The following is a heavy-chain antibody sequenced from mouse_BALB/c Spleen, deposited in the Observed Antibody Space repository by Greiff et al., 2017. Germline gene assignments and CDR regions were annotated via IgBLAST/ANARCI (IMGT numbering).Heavy chain of an antibody. CDR3: ARYSYYCGSGWYFDV. Sequence: EVQLQESGPGLVKPSQSLSFSCTVTGFSITSDYVRSWIRQSPENKLEWMGYISYSGSTSYNPSLQSRISITGDTSKNQFFLQLNSVTTEDTATYYCARYSYYCGSGWYFDVWGAGTTVTVSS. CDR1: GFSITSDYV. D-gene: IGHD1-1*01. V-gene: IGHV3-2*02. CDR2: ISYSGST. J-gene: IGHJ1*01.